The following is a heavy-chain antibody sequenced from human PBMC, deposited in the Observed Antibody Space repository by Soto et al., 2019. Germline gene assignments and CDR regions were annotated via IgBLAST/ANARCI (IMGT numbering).Heavy chain of an antibody. CDR2: ISGSGGST. CDR1: GFTFSSYA. CDR3: AKDLRALLVVVAATGNYMDV. Sequence: GGSLRLSCAASGFTFSSYAMSWVRQAPGKGLEWVSAISGSGGSTYYADSVKGRFTISRDNSKNTLYLQMNSLRAEDTAVYYCAKDLRALLVVVAATGNYMDVWGKGTTVTVSS. V-gene: IGHV3-23*01. J-gene: IGHJ6*03. D-gene: IGHD2-15*01.